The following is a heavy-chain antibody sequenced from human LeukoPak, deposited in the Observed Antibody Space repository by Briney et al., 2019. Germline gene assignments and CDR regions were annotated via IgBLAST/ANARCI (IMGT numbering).Heavy chain of an antibody. CDR1: GYTFTSYG. CDR2: NSAYNGNT. D-gene: IGHD3-10*01. Sequence: ASVKVSCKASGYTFTSYGISWVRQAPGQGLEWMGWNSAYNGNTNYAQKLQGRVTMTTDTSTSTAYMELRSLRSDDTAVYYCARDSHGMVRGVMVYWGQGTLVTVSS. V-gene: IGHV1-18*01. J-gene: IGHJ4*02. CDR3: ARDSHGMVRGVMVY.